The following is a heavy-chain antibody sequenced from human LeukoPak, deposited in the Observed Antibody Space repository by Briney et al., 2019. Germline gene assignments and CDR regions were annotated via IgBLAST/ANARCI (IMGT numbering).Heavy chain of an antibody. D-gene: IGHD2-21*02. CDR2: IYPADSDT. CDR1: GYRFTSYW. V-gene: IGHV5-51*01. J-gene: IGHJ5*02. CDR3: ARFVYCGGDCSNWFDP. Sequence: GESLKISCNGSGYRFTSYWIGWVRQMPGKGLEWMGIIYPADSDTRYSPSFQGQVTISADKSISTAYLQWSSLKASDSAMYYCARFVYCGGDCSNWFDPWGQGTLVTVSS.